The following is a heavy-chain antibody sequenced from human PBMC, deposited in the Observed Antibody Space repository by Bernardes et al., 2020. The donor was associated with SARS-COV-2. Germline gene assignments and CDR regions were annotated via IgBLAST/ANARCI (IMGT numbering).Heavy chain of an antibody. CDR2: ISDSGDVR. V-gene: IGHV3-23*01. D-gene: IGHD6-19*01. J-gene: IGHJ4*02. CDR3: AKPVAGTFRGFDF. Sequence: GGSLRLSCAASGFTFSNSAMRWVRQAPGKGLEWVSSISDSGDVRYYADSVEGRFTISRDNSENTLFLQMNSLRAEDTAVYYCAKPVAGTFRGFDFWGQGTLVPVSS. CDR1: GFTFSNSA.